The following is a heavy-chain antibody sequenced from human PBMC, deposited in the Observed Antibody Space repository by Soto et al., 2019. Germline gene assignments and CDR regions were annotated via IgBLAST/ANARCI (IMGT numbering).Heavy chain of an antibody. CDR1: GGTFSSYA. V-gene: IGHV1-69*01. Sequence: QVQLVQSGAEVKKPGSSVKVSCTASGGTFSSYAISWVRQAPGQGLEWMGGIIPIFGTANYAQKFQGRVTITADESTSTAYMELSSLRSEDTAVYYCARDLYYYGSGHWAYWGQGTLVTVSS. CDR2: IIPIFGTA. CDR3: ARDLYYYGSGHWAY. D-gene: IGHD3-10*01. J-gene: IGHJ4*02.